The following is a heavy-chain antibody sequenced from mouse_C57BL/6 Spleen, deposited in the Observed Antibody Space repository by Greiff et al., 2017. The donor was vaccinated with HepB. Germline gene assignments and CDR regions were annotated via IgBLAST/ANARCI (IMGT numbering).Heavy chain of an antibody. CDR2: IYPRSGNT. CDR1: GYTFTSYG. J-gene: IGHJ1*03. CDR3: ARSYYYGSSYRYFDV. D-gene: IGHD1-1*01. V-gene: IGHV1-81*01. Sequence: QVQLQQSGAELARPGASVKLSCKASGYTFTSYGISWVKQRTGQGLEWIGEIYPRSGNTYYNEKFKGKATLTADKSSSTAYMELLSLTSEDSAVSFCARSYYYGSSYRYFDVWGTGTTVTVSS.